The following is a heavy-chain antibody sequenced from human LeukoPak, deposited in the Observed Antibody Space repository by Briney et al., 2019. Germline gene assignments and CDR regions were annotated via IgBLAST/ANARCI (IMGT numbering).Heavy chain of an antibody. CDR2: ISGSGGST. Sequence: GGSLRLSCAASGFTFSSYAMSWVRQAPGKGLEWVSAISGSGGSTYYADSVKGRFTISRDNSKNTLYPQMNSLRAEDTAVYYCALYRSISSGYYMDVWGKGTTVTVSS. J-gene: IGHJ6*03. D-gene: IGHD2-2*01. CDR3: ALYRSISSGYYMDV. V-gene: IGHV3-23*01. CDR1: GFTFSSYA.